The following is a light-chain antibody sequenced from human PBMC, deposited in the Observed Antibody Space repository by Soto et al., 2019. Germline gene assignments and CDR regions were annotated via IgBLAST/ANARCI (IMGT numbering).Light chain of an antibody. CDR1: QSISNY. Sequence: DIQMTQSPSSLSASVGDRVTITCRPSQSISNYLNWYQQQPGKAPKLLIHAASSLQSGVPSRFSGSASGTEFTLTISSLQSEDSATYYCQQSYSTPFTFGPGTKVHIK. CDR2: AAS. J-gene: IGKJ3*01. CDR3: QQSYSTPFT. V-gene: IGKV1-39*01.